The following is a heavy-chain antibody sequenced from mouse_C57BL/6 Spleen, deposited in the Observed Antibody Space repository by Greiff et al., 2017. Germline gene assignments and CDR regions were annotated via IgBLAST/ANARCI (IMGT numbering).Heavy chain of an antibody. CDR3: ARKRDYDDYAMDY. CDR1: GFSLTSYG. CDR2: IWSGGST. Sequence: VKLEESGPGLVQPSQSLSITCTVSGFSLTSYGVHWVRQSPGKGLEWLGVIWSGGSTDYNEAFMSSLSISKDNSKSQVFFKMNSLQADDTAIYYCARKRDYDDYAMDYWGQGTSVTVSS. D-gene: IGHD2-4*01. V-gene: IGHV2-2*01. J-gene: IGHJ4*01.